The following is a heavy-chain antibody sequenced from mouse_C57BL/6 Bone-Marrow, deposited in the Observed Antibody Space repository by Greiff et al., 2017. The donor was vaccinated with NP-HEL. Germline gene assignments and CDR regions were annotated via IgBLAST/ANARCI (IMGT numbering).Heavy chain of an antibody. D-gene: IGHD1-1*01. CDR2: ISDGGSYT. Sequence: EVQGVESGGGLVKPGGSLKLSCAASGFTFSSYAMSWVRQTPEKRLEWVATISDGGSYTYYPDNVKGRFTISRDNAKNNLYLQMSHLKSEDTAMYYCARAPYYYGAYWGQGTLVTVSA. V-gene: IGHV5-4*01. J-gene: IGHJ3*01. CDR1: GFTFSSYA. CDR3: ARAPYYYGAY.